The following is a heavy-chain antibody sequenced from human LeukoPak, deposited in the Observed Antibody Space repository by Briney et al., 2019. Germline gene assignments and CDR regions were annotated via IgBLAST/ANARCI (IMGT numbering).Heavy chain of an antibody. D-gene: IGHD6-19*01. CDR1: GYTFTGYY. Sequence: ASVEVSCKASGYTFTGYYMHWVRQAPGQGLEWMGWINPNSGGTNYAQKFQGRVTMTRDTSISTAYMELSRLRSDDTAVYYCARDSSSGWPKYYFDYWGQGTLVTVSS. CDR3: ARDSSSGWPKYYFDY. J-gene: IGHJ4*02. V-gene: IGHV1-2*02. CDR2: INPNSGGT.